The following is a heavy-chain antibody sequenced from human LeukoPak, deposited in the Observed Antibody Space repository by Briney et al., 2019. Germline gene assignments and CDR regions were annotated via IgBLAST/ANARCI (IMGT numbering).Heavy chain of an antibody. J-gene: IGHJ6*03. V-gene: IGHV4-4*07. CDR3: ARAGYSSGWSTTYYYYYMDV. Sequence: PWETLSLTCTVSGGSISSYYWSWIRQPAGKGLEWIGRIYTSGSTNYNPSLKSRVTMSVDTSKNQFSLKLSSVTAADTAVYYCARAGYSSGWSTTYYYYYMDVWGKGTTVTVSS. CDR2: IYTSGST. CDR1: GGSISSYY. D-gene: IGHD6-19*01.